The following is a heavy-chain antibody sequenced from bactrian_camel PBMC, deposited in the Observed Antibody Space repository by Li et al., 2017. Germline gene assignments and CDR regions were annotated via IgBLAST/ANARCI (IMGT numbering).Heavy chain of an antibody. CDR3: AGQGPHIYTNRDRGVYCTPDPRYRH. CDR1: IGIYEASC. V-gene: IGHV3S68*01. D-gene: IGHD3*01. J-gene: IGHJ4*01. CDR2: INRINRA. Sequence: HVQLVESGGGSVQGGGSLTLSCTPSIGIYEASCLAWFRQAPDQDRVGVANINRINRAMYKESVKGRFTISQDNAQNLLWLQMNGLKPEDTAMYICAGQGPHIYTNRDRGVYCTPDPRYRHWGQGTQVTVS.